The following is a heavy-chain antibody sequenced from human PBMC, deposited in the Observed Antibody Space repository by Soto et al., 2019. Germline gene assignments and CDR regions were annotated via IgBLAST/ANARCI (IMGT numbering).Heavy chain of an antibody. CDR2: ISWNSGSI. V-gene: IGHV3-9*01. CDR1: GFTFDDYA. CDR3: AKESDRITIFGADPAGAFDI. D-gene: IGHD3-3*01. J-gene: IGHJ3*02. Sequence: EVQLVESGGGLVQPGRSLRLSCAASGFTFDDYAMHWVLQAPGKGLEWVSGISWNSGSIGYADSVKGRFTISRDNAKNSLYLQMNSLRAEDTALYYCAKESDRITIFGADPAGAFDIWGQGTMVTVSS.